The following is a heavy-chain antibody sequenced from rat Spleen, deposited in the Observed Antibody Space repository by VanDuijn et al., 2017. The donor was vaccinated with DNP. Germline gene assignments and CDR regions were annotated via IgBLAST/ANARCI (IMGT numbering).Heavy chain of an antibody. CDR1: GFNFNDYW. D-gene: IGHD1-12*01. CDR3: TTLNYYASLSGYFDY. J-gene: IGHJ2*01. Sequence: EVKLVESGGGLVQPGRSLKLSCATSGFNFNDYWMDWVRQAPGKGLEWVASITNSGGSTYYRDSVKGRFIISRENAKSTLYLQMDSLRSEDTATYYCTTLNYYASLSGYFDYWGQGVMVTVSS. CDR2: ITNSGGST. V-gene: IGHV5-31*01.